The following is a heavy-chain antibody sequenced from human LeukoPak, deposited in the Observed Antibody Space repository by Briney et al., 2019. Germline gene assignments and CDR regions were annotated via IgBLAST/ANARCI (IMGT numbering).Heavy chain of an antibody. D-gene: IGHD5-24*01. Sequence: GSLRLSCAASGFTFNNAWMNWVRQAPGKGLEWVSVIYGGGNIYYADSVKGRFTISRDNSKNTLYLQMNSLRAEDTAVYYCARGAGYNYPYYFDYWGQGTLVTVSS. J-gene: IGHJ4*02. CDR3: ARGAGYNYPYYFDY. V-gene: IGHV3-53*01. CDR1: GFTFNNAW. CDR2: IYGGGNI.